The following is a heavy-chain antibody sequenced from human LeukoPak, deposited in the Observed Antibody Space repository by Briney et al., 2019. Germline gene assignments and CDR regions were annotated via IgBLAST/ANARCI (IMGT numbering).Heavy chain of an antibody. D-gene: IGHD1-26*01. CDR3: ARDGGGDRYSGSHYYYYYYMGV. CDR2: INPSGGST. J-gene: IGHJ6*03. Sequence: ASVKVSCKASGYTFTSYYMHWVRQAPGQGLEWMGIINPSGGSTSYAQKFQGRVTMTRDTSTSTVYMELSSLRSEDTAVYYCARDGGGDRYSGSHYYYYYYMGVWGKGTTVTVSS. CDR1: GYTFTSYY. V-gene: IGHV1-46*01.